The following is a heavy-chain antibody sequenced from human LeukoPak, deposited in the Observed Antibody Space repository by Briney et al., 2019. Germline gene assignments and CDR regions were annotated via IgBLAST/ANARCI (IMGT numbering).Heavy chain of an antibody. D-gene: IGHD5-12*01. Sequence: GASVKVSCKASGGTFSSYVINWVRQAPGQGLEWMGGGIPIFGTANYAQKFQGRGTMTTDTSTSTAYMELRSLRSDDTAVYYCARDGLLIVATPLYYYMDVWGKGTTVTVSS. J-gene: IGHJ6*03. CDR2: GIPIFGTA. V-gene: IGHV1-69*05. CDR1: GGTFSSYV. CDR3: ARDGLLIVATPLYYYMDV.